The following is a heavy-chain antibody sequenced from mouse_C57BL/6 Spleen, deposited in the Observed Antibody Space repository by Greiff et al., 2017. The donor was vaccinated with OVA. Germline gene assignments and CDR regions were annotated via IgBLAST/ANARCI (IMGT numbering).Heavy chain of an antibody. Sequence: VQVVESGAELVRPGASVTLSCKASGYTFTDYEMHWVKQTPVHGLEWIGAIDPETGGTAYNQKFKGKAILTADKSSSTAYMELRSLTSEDSAVYYCTRWDGYYEDWGQGTTLTVSS. CDR1: GYTFTDYE. J-gene: IGHJ2*01. D-gene: IGHD2-3*01. CDR2: IDPETGGT. V-gene: IGHV1-15*01. CDR3: TRWDGYYED.